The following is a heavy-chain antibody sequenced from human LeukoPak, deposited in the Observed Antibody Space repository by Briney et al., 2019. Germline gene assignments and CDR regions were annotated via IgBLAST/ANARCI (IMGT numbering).Heavy chain of an antibody. CDR2: ISAYNGST. J-gene: IGHJ4*02. Sequence: ASVKVSCKASGYTFTSYGISWVRQAPGQGLEWMGWISAYNGSTNYAQKLQGRVTMTTDTSTSTAYMELRSLRSDDTAVYYCARDLVKLERTNTFDYWGQGTLVTVSS. CDR1: GYTFTSYG. CDR3: ARDLVKLERTNTFDY. V-gene: IGHV1-18*01. D-gene: IGHD1-1*01.